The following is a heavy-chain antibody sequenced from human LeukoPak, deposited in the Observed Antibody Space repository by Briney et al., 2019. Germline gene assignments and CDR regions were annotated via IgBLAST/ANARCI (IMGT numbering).Heavy chain of an antibody. J-gene: IGHJ4*02. CDR1: GFSFSGYS. V-gene: IGHV3-21*01. Sequence: GGSLRLSCVASGFSFSGYSINWVRQAPGKGLEWASSISPSRAYIYYADSVKGRFTISRDNAKNSLYLQMNSLRAEDTAVYYCARGRGCSSMSCYPDYWGQGALVTVSS. CDR2: ISPSRAYI. D-gene: IGHD2-2*01. CDR3: ARGRGCSSMSCYPDY.